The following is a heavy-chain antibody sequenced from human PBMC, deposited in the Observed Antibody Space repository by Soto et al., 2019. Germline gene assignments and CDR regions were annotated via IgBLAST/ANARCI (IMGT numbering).Heavy chain of an antibody. V-gene: IGHV3-53*01. CDR3: ARSTYYDILTGSYYYYAMDV. CDR2: IYSEGTP. Sequence: GGSLRLSCAASGFTVGSNDMSWVRQAPGKGLEWVSVIYSEGTPYYADSVKGRFTISREDSNNTLYLHMNNLRAEDTAVYYCARSTYYDILTGSYYYYAMDVWGQGTTVTSP. D-gene: IGHD3-9*01. CDR1: GFTVGSND. J-gene: IGHJ6*02.